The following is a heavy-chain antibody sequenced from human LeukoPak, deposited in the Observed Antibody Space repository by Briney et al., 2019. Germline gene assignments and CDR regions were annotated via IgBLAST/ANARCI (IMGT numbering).Heavy chain of an antibody. J-gene: IGHJ3*02. Sequence: GGSLRLSCAASGFTFSSYWMSWVRQAPGKGLEWVANIKPDGSEKYCVDPVKGRFTISRDNAKNSLYLQMNSLRDEDTAVYYCARGDFNDYGDYVDAFEIWGQGTMVTVSA. D-gene: IGHD4-17*01. CDR2: IKPDGSEK. V-gene: IGHV3-7*01. CDR1: GFTFSSYW. CDR3: ARGDFNDYGDYVDAFEI.